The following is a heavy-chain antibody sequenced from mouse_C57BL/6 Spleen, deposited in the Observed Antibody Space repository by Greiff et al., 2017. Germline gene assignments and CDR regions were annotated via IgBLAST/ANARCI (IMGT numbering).Heavy chain of an antibody. CDR1: GYTFTSYW. CDR3: AKDLYGSSLFAY. CDR2: IYPGSGST. D-gene: IGHD1-1*01. Sequence: VQLQQPGAELVKPGASVKMSCKASGYTFTSYWITWVKQRPGQGLEWIGDIYPGSGSTNYNEKFKSKATLTVDTSSSTAYMQLSSLTSEDSAVYYCAKDLYGSSLFAYWGQGTLVTVAA. J-gene: IGHJ3*01. V-gene: IGHV1-55*01.